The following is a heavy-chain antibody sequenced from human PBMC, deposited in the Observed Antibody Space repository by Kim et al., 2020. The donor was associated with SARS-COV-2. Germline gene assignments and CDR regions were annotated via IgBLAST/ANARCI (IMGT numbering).Heavy chain of an antibody. D-gene: IGHD3-22*01. Sequence: ASVKVSCKVSGYTLTELSMHWVRQAPGKGLEWMGGFDPEDGETIYAQKFQGRVTMTEDTSTDTAYMELSSLRSEDTAVYYCATLYSSGHYNECYFDYWGQGTLVTVSS. J-gene: IGHJ4*02. CDR3: ATLYSSGHYNECYFDY. CDR1: GYTLTELS. V-gene: IGHV1-24*01. CDR2: FDPEDGET.